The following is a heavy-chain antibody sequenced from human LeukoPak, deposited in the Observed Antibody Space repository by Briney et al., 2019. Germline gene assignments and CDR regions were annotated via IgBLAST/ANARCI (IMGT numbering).Heavy chain of an antibody. CDR3: ARDRRPSIYGGLDS. J-gene: IGHJ5*02. CDR1: GFTFSDYW. Sequence: GGSLRLSCAASGFTFSDYWMSWVRQPPGKGLEWVANIKQDGGEKYYVDSVKGRFTISRDNAKNSLYLQMNSLTAEDTAVYYCARDRRPSIYGGLDSWGQGTLVTVSS. D-gene: IGHD4-23*01. V-gene: IGHV3-7*01. CDR2: IKQDGGEK.